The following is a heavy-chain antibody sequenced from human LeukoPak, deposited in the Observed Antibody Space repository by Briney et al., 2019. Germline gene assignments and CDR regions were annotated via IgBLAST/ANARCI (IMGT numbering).Heavy chain of an antibody. Sequence: SEALSLTCAVYGGSFSGYYWGWIGQPPGKGLEWIGEINHSGSTNYNPSLKSRVTILVDTSKNQFSLKLSSVTAADTAVYYCARGVGNCSSTSCYFFDYWGQGTLVTVSS. V-gene: IGHV4-34*01. CDR2: INHSGST. J-gene: IGHJ4*02. CDR3: ARGVGNCSSTSCYFFDY. D-gene: IGHD2-2*01. CDR1: GGSFSGYY.